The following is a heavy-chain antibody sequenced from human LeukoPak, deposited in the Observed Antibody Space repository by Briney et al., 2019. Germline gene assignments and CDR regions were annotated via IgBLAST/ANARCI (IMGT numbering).Heavy chain of an antibody. CDR2: ISRNSLYM. D-gene: IGHD3-3*01. CDR3: ARDKVGHDFWSGYSDF. Sequence: PGGSLRLSCVASGFTFGSHAMNWVRQAPGKGLEWVSSISRNSLYMYYADSLKGRFTISRDNAKNSLYLQMDSLRAEDMAVYYCARDKVGHDFWSGYSDFWGQGTLVTVSS. V-gene: IGHV3-21*06. CDR1: GFTFGSHA. J-gene: IGHJ4*02.